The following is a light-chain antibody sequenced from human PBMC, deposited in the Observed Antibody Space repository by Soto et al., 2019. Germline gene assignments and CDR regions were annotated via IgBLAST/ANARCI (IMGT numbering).Light chain of an antibody. CDR2: DVI. J-gene: IGLJ1*01. CDR3: TSYSSSGTHV. V-gene: IGLV2-14*01. Sequence: QSALTQPASVSGSPGQSITISCTGTTSDVGGYNYVSWHQQHPGKAPKLMIYDVINRPSGVSNRFSGSKSDNTASLTISGLQDEDEADYYCTSYSSSGTHVFGSGTKLTVL. CDR1: TSDVGGYNY.